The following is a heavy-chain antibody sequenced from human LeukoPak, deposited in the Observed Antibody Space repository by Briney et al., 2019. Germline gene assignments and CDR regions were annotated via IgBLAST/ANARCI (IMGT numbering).Heavy chain of an antibody. J-gene: IGHJ5*02. V-gene: IGHV1-46*01. Sequence: GASVKVSCKASGYTFTSYYMHWVRQAPGQGLEWMGIINPSGGSTSYAQKFQGRVTMTRDTSTSTVYMELSSLRSEDTAVYYCAGSALRYYDSSGYYYSWFDPWGQGTLVTVSS. CDR3: AGSALRYYDSSGYYYSWFDP. CDR2: INPSGGST. CDR1: GYTFTSYY. D-gene: IGHD3-22*01.